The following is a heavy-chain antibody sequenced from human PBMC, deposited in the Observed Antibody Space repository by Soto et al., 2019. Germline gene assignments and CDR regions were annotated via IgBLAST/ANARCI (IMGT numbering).Heavy chain of an antibody. CDR2: ISGSGGST. CDR1: GFTFSSYA. CDR3: AKVPAYDYVWGTYYYFDY. J-gene: IGHJ4*02. D-gene: IGHD3-16*01. V-gene: IGHV3-23*01. Sequence: PGGSLRLSCAASGFTFSSYAMSWVRQAPGEGLEWVSAISGSGGSTYYADSVKGRFTISRDNSKNTLYLQMNSLRAEDTAVYYCAKVPAYDYVWGTYYYFDYWGQGTLVTVSS.